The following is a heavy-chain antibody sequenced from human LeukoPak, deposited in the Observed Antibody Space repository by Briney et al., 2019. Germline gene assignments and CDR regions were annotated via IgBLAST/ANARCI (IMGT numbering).Heavy chain of an antibody. CDR2: ISYDGSNK. V-gene: IGHV3-30-3*01. D-gene: IGHD2-15*01. Sequence: RGSLRLSRAASGFTFSSYAMHWVRQAPGKGLEWVAVISYDGSNKYYADSVKGRFTISRDNSKNTLYLQMNSLRAEDTAVYYCARSIVWEQKDYYYGMDVWGQGTTVTVSS. CDR3: ARSIVWEQKDYYYGMDV. J-gene: IGHJ6*02. CDR1: GFTFSSYA.